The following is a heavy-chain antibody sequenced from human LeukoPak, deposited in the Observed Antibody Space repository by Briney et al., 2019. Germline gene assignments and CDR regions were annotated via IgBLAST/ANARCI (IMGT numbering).Heavy chain of an antibody. V-gene: IGHV3-48*01. Sequence: PGGSLRLSCAAPGFTFSSYSMNWVRQAPGKGLEWVSYISSSSSTIYYADSVKGRFTISRDNAKSSLYLQMNSLRAEDTAVYYCARGNRWLVFYYYGMDVWGQGTTVTVSS. CDR3: ARGNRWLVFYYYGMDV. J-gene: IGHJ6*02. CDR2: ISSSSSTI. D-gene: IGHD6-19*01. CDR1: GFTFSSYS.